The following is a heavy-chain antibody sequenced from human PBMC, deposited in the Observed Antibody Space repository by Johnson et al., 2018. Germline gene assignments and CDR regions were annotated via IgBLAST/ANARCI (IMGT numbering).Heavy chain of an antibody. V-gene: IGHV3-49*03. J-gene: IGHJ6*02. CDR1: GFAFGDYA. CDR3: TRGDSFYYYYGMDV. Sequence: VQLVQSGGGLAQPGRSXRLSCITSGFAFGDYAMSWFRQAPGRGLAWVGFIRSKAYGGTTEYAASVKGRFTISRDDSKNITYLQMNSLKTEDPAVYYCTRGDSFYYYYGMDVWGQGTTVTVSS. D-gene: IGHD5-18*01. CDR2: IRSKAYGGTT.